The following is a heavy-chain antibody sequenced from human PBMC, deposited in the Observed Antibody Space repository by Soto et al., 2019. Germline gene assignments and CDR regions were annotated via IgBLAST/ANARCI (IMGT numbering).Heavy chain of an antibody. V-gene: IGHV3-9*01. CDR2: ISWNSGSI. CDR1: GFTFDDYA. Sequence: GGSLRLSCAASGFTFDDYAMHWVRQAPGKGLEWVSGISWNSGSIGYADSVKGRFTISRDNAKNSLYLQMNSLRAEDTALYYCAKDGGSGWYTSFDYWGQGTLVTVSS. D-gene: IGHD6-19*01. CDR3: AKDGGSGWYTSFDY. J-gene: IGHJ4*02.